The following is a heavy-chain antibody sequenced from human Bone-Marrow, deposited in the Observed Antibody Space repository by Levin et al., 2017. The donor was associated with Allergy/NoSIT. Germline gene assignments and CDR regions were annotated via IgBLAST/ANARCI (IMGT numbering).Heavy chain of an antibody. CDR3: AKDNTRIPIRNSFDY. J-gene: IGHJ4*02. V-gene: IGHV3-23*01. Sequence: PGGSLRLSCAASGFSFDTYAMTWVRQAPGKGLEWVSTLSDTGVNTYYADAVKGRFTISRDNSENTLYLRMSSLRAEDTAVYYCAKDNTRIPIRNSFDYWGRGTLVTVSS. CDR2: LSDTGVNT. D-gene: IGHD2-2*02. CDR1: GFSFDTYA.